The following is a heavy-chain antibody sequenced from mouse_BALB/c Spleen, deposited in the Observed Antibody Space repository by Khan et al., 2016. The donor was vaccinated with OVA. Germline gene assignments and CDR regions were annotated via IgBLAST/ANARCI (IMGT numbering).Heavy chain of an antibody. CDR2: INTYTGEP. Sequence: QIQLVQSGPELKKPGETVQISCKDSGFTFTNYGMNWVRQAPGKGLKWMGWINTYTGEPTFTDDFKGRFAFSLETSASPAYLQINSLKNEDTATYFCARVGYNGTMDFWGQGTSVTVSS. J-gene: IGHJ4*01. CDR3: ARVGYNGTMDF. CDR1: GFTFTNYG. D-gene: IGHD2-14*01. V-gene: IGHV9-3-1*01.